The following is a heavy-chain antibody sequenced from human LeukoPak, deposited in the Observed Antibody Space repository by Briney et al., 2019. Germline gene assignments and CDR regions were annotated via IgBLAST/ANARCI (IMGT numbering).Heavy chain of an antibody. CDR2: ISAYNGNT. V-gene: IGHV1-18*01. D-gene: IGHD6-19*01. CDR3: ARDPGRIAVAGRAFDY. CDR1: GYTFTRYG. Sequence: APVKISCKASGYTFTRYGISWVRQAPGHGLEWMGWISAYNGNTNYAQKLQGRVTMTTDTSTSTAYMELRSLRSDDTAVYYCARDPGRIAVAGRAFDYWGQGTLVTVSS. J-gene: IGHJ4*02.